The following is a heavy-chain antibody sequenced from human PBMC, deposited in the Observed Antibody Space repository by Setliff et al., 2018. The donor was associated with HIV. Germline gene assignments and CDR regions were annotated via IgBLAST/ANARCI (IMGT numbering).Heavy chain of an antibody. J-gene: IGHJ3*02. CDR3: ARAPTGVTNAFDI. CDR1: GGSISSGIYY. Sequence: SEPLSLTCTVSGGSISSGIYYWIWIRQPAGKGLEWIGHVYTTGGTNYNPSLESRLTISVDTSRNQFSLRLSSVTAADTAVYYCARAPTGVTNAFDIWGQGTMFTVSS. V-gene: IGHV4-61*09. D-gene: IGHD2-8*02. CDR2: VYTTGGT.